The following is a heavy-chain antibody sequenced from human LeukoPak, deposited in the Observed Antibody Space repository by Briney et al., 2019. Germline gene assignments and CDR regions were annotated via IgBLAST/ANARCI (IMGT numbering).Heavy chain of an antibody. D-gene: IGHD5-24*01. CDR3: ARVRDGYNDAYDI. Sequence: ASVKVFCKASGYTFTGYYMHWLRQAPGQGLEWMGIVNPSGDSTNYAQNFQGRVTMTGDTSTSTVYMELSSLRSEDTAVYYCARVRDGYNDAYDIWGQGTMVTVTS. V-gene: IGHV1-46*01. CDR1: GYTFTGYY. CDR2: VNPSGDST. J-gene: IGHJ3*02.